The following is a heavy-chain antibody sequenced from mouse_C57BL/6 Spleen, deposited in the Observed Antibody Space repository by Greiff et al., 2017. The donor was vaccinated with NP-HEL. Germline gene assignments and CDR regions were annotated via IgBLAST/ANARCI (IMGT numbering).Heavy chain of an antibody. CDR2: IDPNSGGT. V-gene: IGHV1-72*01. CDR1: GYTFTSYW. Sequence: QVQLQQPGAELVKPGASVKLSCKASGYTFTSYWMHWVKQRPGRGLEWIGRIDPNSGGTKYNEKFKSKATLTVDKPSSTAYMQLSSLTSEDSAVEDCGREEWERDGDGYYDVWGTGTTVTVSA. D-gene: IGHD1-2*01. CDR3: GREEWERDGDGYYDV. J-gene: IGHJ1*03.